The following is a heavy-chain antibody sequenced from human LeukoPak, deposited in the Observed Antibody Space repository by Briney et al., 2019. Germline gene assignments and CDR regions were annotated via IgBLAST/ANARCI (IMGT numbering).Heavy chain of an antibody. D-gene: IGHD3-9*01. V-gene: IGHV4-39*01. CDR2: FHYGGTT. CDR1: SGSMSSSSDF. Sequence: SETLSLTCTVSSGSMSSSSDFWGWIRQPPGQGLEWIGSFHYGGTTYYNPSLKSRVTISVDTSNNQFFLNVNSVTAADTAVYYCAALTARYYSYYMDVWDEGTTVTISS. J-gene: IGHJ6*03. CDR3: AALTARYYSYYMDV.